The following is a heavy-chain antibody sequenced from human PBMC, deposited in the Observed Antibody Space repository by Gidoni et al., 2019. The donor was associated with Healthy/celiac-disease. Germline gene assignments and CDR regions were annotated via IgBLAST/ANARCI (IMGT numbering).Heavy chain of an antibody. J-gene: IGHJ3*02. CDR3: ARETPQATGAFDI. CDR2: INHSGST. V-gene: IGHV4-34*01. CDR1: GGSFSGYY. Sequence: QVQLQQWGAGLLQPSETLSLTCAVYGGSFSGYYWSWIRQPPGKGLEWIGEINHSGSTNYNPSLKSRVTISVDTSKNQFSLKLSSVTAADTAVYYCARETPQATGAFDIWGQGTMVTVSS.